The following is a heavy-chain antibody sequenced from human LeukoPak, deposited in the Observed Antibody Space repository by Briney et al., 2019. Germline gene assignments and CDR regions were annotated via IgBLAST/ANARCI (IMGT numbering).Heavy chain of an antibody. Sequence: SETLPLTCAVYGGSFSGYYWSWIRQPPGKGLEWIGEINHSGSTNYNPSLKSRVTISVDTSKNQFSLKLSSVTAADTAVYYCARVPTYYYYYMDVWGKGTTVTVSS. J-gene: IGHJ6*03. CDR3: ARVPTYYYYYMDV. V-gene: IGHV4-34*01. CDR1: GGSFSGYY. CDR2: INHSGST.